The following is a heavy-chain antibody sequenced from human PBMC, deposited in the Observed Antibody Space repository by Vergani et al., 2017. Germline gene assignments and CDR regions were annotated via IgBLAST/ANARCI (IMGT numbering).Heavy chain of an antibody. J-gene: IGHJ4*02. D-gene: IGHD3-10*01. V-gene: IGHV4-61*02. CDR1: GGSISSGSYY. CDR3: ARGTHYYGSGSYYDY. Sequence: QVQLQESGPGLVKPSQTLSLTCTVSGGSISSGSYYWSWIRQPAGKGLEWIGRIYTSGSTNYNPSLKSRVTISVDTSKNQFSLKLSSVTAEDTAVYYCARGTHYYGSGSYYDYWGQGTLVTVSS. CDR2: IYTSGST.